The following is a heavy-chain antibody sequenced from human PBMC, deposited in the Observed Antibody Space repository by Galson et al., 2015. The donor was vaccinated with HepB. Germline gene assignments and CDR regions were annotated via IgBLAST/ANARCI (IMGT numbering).Heavy chain of an antibody. V-gene: IGHV3-74*01. D-gene: IGHD3-3*01. CDR2: INGDGSST. Sequence: SLRLSCAASGFTFSTSWVHWVRQAPGKGLVWVSRINGDGSSTSYADSVKGRFTISRDNAKNTLYLQMNSLRVEDTAVYYCASGGPLGAYYFDYWGQGILVTVSS. J-gene: IGHJ4*02. CDR1: GFTFSTSW. CDR3: ASGGPLGAYYFDY.